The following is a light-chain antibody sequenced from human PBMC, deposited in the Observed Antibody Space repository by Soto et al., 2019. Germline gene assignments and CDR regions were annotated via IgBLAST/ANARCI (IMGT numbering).Light chain of an antibody. J-gene: IGLJ1*01. Sequence: QSVLTQPASVSGSPGQSITISCTGSTSDVGGYNYVSWYQQHPGKTPKLMIYEVSYRPSGVSKRFSGSKSDNTASLTISGLQPEDEADYYCSSYTSASTPVFGTGTKVTVL. V-gene: IGLV2-14*01. CDR2: EVS. CDR3: SSYTSASTPV. CDR1: TSDVGGYNY.